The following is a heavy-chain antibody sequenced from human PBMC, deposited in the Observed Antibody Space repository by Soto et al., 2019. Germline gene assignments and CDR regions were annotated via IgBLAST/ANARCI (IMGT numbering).Heavy chain of an antibody. J-gene: IGHJ3*02. V-gene: IGHV3-23*01. D-gene: IGHD3-9*01. CDR2: ISGSGGST. CDR3: AKDLHVLRYFDWFGNAFDI. CDR1: GFTFSSYA. Sequence: GGSLRLSCAASGFTFSSYAMSWVRQAPGKGLEWVSAISGSGGSTYYADSVKGRFTISRDNSKNTLYLQMNSLRDEETAVYYCAKDLHVLRYFDWFGNAFDIWGQGTMVTVSS.